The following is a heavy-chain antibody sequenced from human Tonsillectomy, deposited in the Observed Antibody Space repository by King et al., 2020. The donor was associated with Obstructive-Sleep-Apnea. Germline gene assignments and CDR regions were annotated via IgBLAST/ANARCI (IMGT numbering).Heavy chain of an antibody. CDR2: SNHSGST. D-gene: IGHD5-12*01. Sequence: VQLQQWGAGLLKPSETLSLTCAVYGGSLTGYYWTWLRQPPGKGLEWIGESNHSGSTNYNPSLKSRVTISIDASKNQFSLKLSSVTAADTAVYYCARGRSGYVNYWGQGTLVSVSS. CDR1: GGSLTGYY. V-gene: IGHV4-34*01. CDR3: ARGRSGYVNY. J-gene: IGHJ4*02.